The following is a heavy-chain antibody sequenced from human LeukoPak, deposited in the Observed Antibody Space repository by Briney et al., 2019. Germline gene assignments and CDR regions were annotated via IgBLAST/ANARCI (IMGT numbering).Heavy chain of an antibody. J-gene: IGHJ3*02. D-gene: IGHD6-6*01. Sequence: GASVKVSCKASGYTLTSYDINWVRQATGQGLEWMGWMNPNSGNTGYAQKFQGRVTMTRNTSISTAYMELSSLRSEDTAVYYCATTNLEYSSSSPAFDIWGQGTMVTVSS. CDR3: ATTNLEYSSSSPAFDI. CDR1: GYTLTSYD. CDR2: MNPNSGNT. V-gene: IGHV1-8*01.